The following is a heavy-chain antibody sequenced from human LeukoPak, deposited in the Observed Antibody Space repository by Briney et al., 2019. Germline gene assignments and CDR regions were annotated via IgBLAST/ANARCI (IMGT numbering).Heavy chain of an antibody. Sequence: ASVKVSCKASGYTFTSYGISWVRQAPGQGLEWMGWISAYNGNTNYAQKFQGRVTMTRDTSISTAYMELSRLRSDDTAVYYCARLRITMVRGVLDPWGQGTLVTVSS. D-gene: IGHD3-10*01. V-gene: IGHV1-18*01. CDR2: ISAYNGNT. J-gene: IGHJ5*02. CDR3: ARLRITMVRGVLDP. CDR1: GYTFTSYG.